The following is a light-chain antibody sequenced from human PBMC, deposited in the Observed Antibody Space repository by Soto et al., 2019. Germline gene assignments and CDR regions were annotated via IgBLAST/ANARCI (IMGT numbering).Light chain of an antibody. V-gene: IGKV3-20*01. Sequence: EVGLSQSPCALSLSPGERATLSCRASQSVSSSYLAWYQQKPGQAPRLLIYGASSRATGIPDRFSGSGSGTDFTLTISRLEPEDFAVYYCQQYGSSPPITFGQGTRLATK. CDR1: QSVSSSY. CDR2: GAS. J-gene: IGKJ5*01. CDR3: QQYGSSPPIT.